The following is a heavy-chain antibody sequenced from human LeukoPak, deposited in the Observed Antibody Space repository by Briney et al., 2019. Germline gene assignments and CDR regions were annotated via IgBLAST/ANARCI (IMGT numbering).Heavy chain of an antibody. CDR1: GFTFSSCW. J-gene: IGHJ4*02. Sequence: GGSLRLSCAASGFTFSSCWMHWVRQAPGKGLVWVSRINSDGSSTSYADSVKGRFTISRDNAKNSLYLQMNSLRAEDTALYYCAKDSRPTMVRGVAIFYWGQGTLVTVSS. CDR3: AKDSRPTMVRGVAIFY. CDR2: INSDGSST. V-gene: IGHV3-74*01. D-gene: IGHD3-10*01.